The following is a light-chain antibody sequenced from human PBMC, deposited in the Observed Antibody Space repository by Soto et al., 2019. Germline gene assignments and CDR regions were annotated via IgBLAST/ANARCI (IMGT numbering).Light chain of an antibody. V-gene: IGLV2-8*01. CDR2: EVN. CDR3: SSYADTNNLV. J-gene: IGLJ2*01. CDR1: SIDIGGYNF. Sequence: QSVLTQPPSASGSPGQSVTISCTGTSIDIGGYNFVSWYQQHPGKAPKLMIDEVNKRPSGVPDRFSGSKSGNTASLTVSGLQAEDEADYYCSSYADTNNLVFGGGTKVTVL.